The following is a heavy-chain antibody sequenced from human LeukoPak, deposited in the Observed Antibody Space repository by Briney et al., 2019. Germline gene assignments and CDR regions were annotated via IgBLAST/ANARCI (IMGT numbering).Heavy chain of an antibody. J-gene: IGHJ4*02. CDR1: GGSFSGYY. CDR2: INHSGST. Sequence: SETLSLTCAVYGGSFSGYYWSWIRQPPGKGLEWIGEINHSGSTNYNPSLKSRVTISVDTSKNQFSLKLSSVTAADTAVYYCARAGYCGSGSSDYWGQGTLVTVSS. V-gene: IGHV4-34*01. CDR3: ARAGYCGSGSSDY. D-gene: IGHD3-10*01.